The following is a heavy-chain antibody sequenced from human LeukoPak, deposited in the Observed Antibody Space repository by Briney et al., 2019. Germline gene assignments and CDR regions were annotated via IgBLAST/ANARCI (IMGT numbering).Heavy chain of an antibody. J-gene: IGHJ3*02. V-gene: IGHV4-4*07. CDR3: ARVSIVVTAFDI. CDR2: IYTSGST. D-gene: IGHD1-26*01. Sequence: SETLSLTCTVSGGSISSYYWSWIRQPAGKGLEWIGRIYTSGSTNYNPSLKSRVTMSVDTSKNQFYLKLSSVIAADTAVYYCARVSIVVTAFDIWGQGTMVTVSS. CDR1: GGSISSYY.